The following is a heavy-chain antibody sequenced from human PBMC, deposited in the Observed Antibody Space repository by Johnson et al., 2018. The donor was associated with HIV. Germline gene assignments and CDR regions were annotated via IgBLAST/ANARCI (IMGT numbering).Heavy chain of an antibody. D-gene: IGHD6-19*01. CDR3: ARVSRLGDIAVLSDAFDI. J-gene: IGHJ3*02. V-gene: IGHV3-7*03. Sequence: VQLVESGGGVVRPGGSLRLSCTASRFTFATYWMSWVRQAPGKGLEWVANINQDGSEKYYVDSVKGRFTISRDNAKNSLYLQMNSLRAEDTALYYCARVSRLGDIAVLSDAFDIWGQGTMVTVSS. CDR2: INQDGSEK. CDR1: RFTFATYW.